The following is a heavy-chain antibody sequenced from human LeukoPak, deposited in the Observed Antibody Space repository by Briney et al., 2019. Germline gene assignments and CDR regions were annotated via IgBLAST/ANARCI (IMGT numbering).Heavy chain of an antibody. V-gene: IGHV3-23*01. CDR2: ISGSGGST. CDR3: AKDNHIGARPYYFDY. D-gene: IGHD3-16*01. J-gene: IGHJ4*02. Sequence: PGGSLRLSCAASGFTFSSYAMSWVRQAPGKGLEWVSAISGSGGSTYYAGSVKGRFTISRDNSKNTLYLQMNSLRAEDTAVYYCAKDNHIGARPYYFDYWGQGTLVTVSS. CDR1: GFTFSSYA.